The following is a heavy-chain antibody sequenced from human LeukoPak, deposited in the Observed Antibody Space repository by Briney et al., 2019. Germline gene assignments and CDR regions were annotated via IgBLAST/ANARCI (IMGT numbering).Heavy chain of an antibody. Sequence: ASVKVSCKASGYTFTSYGISWVRQAPGQGLEWMGWINPNSGGTNYAQKFQGRVTMTRDTSINAAYMELSRLRSDDTAVYYCARQIGPGVGATPTYWGQGTLVSISS. CDR1: GYTFTSYG. CDR3: ARQIGPGVGATPTY. J-gene: IGHJ4*02. CDR2: INPNSGGT. D-gene: IGHD1-26*01. V-gene: IGHV1-2*02.